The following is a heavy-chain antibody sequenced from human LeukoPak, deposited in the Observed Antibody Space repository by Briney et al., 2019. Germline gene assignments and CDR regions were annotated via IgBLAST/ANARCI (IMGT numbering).Heavy chain of an antibody. CDR3: TTRLDD. J-gene: IGHJ4*02. CDR1: GFSFNSDW. V-gene: IGHV3-7*01. CDR2: IKHDESEK. Sequence: GGSLRLSCAASGFSFNSDWMDWVRQAPGKGLEWVANIKHDESEKNYLDSVKGRFTISRDNAQNSLYLQMNGLRVEDTAVYYCTTRLDDWGQGTLVTVSS. D-gene: IGHD3-16*01.